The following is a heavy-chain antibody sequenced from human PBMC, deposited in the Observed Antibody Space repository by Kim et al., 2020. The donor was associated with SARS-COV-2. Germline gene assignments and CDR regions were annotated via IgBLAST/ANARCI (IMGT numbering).Heavy chain of an antibody. Sequence: SENLSLTCTVSGGSFSTYYWSWIRQPPGKGLEWIGYIYYTGSTNYNPPLQSRVTMSVDTSKNQFSLKLSSVTAADTAVYYCARAPYGSGSSFDPWGQGTLVTVSS. V-gene: IGHV4-59*13. CDR1: GGSFSTYY. CDR3: ARAPYGSGSSFDP. J-gene: IGHJ5*02. CDR2: IYYTGST. D-gene: IGHD3-10*01.